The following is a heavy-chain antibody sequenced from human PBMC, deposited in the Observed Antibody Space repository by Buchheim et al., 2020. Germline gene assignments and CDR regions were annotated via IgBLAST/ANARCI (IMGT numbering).Heavy chain of an antibody. D-gene: IGHD1-14*01. V-gene: IGHV3-7*01. Sequence: EVQLVEFGGGLVQPGGSLRLSCAASGFTFSNYWLTWIRQAPGEGLKWVANINPDGSDKYYVDSVKGRFTISRDNVENSMHLQMNSLRAEDSAVYYCVSWPLTGVTPRTNYWGQGTL. CDR2: INPDGSDK. J-gene: IGHJ4*02. CDR3: VSWPLTGVTPRTNY. CDR1: GFTFSNYW.